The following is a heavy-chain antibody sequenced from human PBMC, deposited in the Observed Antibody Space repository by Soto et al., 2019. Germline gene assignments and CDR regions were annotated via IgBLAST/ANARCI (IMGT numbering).Heavy chain of an antibody. CDR3: TISRVWFGELLLY. J-gene: IGHJ4*02. D-gene: IGHD3-10*01. CDR2: IKSKTDGGTT. Sequence: GGSLRLSCAASGLTFSNAWMNWVRQAPGKGLEWVGRIKSKTDGGTTDYAAPVKGRFTISRDDSKNTLYLQMNSLKTEDTAVYYCTISRVWFGELLLYWGQGTLVTVSS. V-gene: IGHV3-15*07. CDR1: GLTFSNAW.